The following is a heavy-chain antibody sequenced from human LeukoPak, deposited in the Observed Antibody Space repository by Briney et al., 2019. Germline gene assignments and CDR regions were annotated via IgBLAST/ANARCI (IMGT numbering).Heavy chain of an antibody. CDR3: AKDRHSYSNAYFFDY. D-gene: IGHD4-11*01. CDR1: GFTFSVYY. J-gene: IGHJ4*02. CDR2: ISSSAGTI. V-gene: IGHV3-11*04. Sequence: GGSLRLSCAASGFTFSVYYMSWIRQAPGKGLEWISYISSSAGTIYYADSVKGRFTISRDNAKNSLYLQMNSLRVEDTAVYYCAKDRHSYSNAYFFDYWGQGTLVTVSS.